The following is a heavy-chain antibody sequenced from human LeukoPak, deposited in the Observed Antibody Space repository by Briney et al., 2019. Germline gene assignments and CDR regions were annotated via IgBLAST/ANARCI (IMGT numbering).Heavy chain of an antibody. D-gene: IGHD3-10*01. J-gene: IGHJ4*02. Sequence: GASVKVSCKASGYTFTKYPMNWVRQAPGQGLEWMGWINTNTGNPTYAQGFTGRFVFSLDTSVSTAYLQISSLKAEDTAVYYCARAGAIRGVIVGYYFDYWGQGTLVTVSS. CDR3: ARAGAIRGVIVGYYFDY. V-gene: IGHV7-4-1*02. CDR2: INTNTGNP. CDR1: GYTFTKYP.